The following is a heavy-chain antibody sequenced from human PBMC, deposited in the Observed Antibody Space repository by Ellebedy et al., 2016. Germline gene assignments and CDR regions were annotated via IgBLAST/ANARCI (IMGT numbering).Heavy chain of an antibody. D-gene: IGHD1-20*01. CDR3: ARDRALNPYNWNPADI. J-gene: IGHJ3*02. CDR1: GYTFTSYA. V-gene: IGHV7-4-1*02. Sequence: ASVKVSCKASGYTFTSYAMNWVRQAPGQGLEWMGWINTNTGNPTYAQGFTGRFVFSLDTSVSTAYLQISSLKAEDTAVYYCARDRALNPYNWNPADIWGQGTMVTVSS. CDR2: INTNTGNP.